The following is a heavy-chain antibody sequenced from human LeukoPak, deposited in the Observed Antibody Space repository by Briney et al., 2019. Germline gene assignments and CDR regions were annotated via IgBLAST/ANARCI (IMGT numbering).Heavy chain of an antibody. Sequence: GGSLRLSCAASGFTFSSYAMSWVRQAPGKGLEWVSAISGSGGSTYYADSVKGRFTISRDNSKNTLYLQMNSLRAEDTAVYYCAKDQSASSGPSYYFDYWGQGTLVTVSS. CDR2: ISGSGGST. J-gene: IGHJ4*02. D-gene: IGHD3-22*01. CDR1: GFTFSSYA. CDR3: AKDQSASSGPSYYFDY. V-gene: IGHV3-23*01.